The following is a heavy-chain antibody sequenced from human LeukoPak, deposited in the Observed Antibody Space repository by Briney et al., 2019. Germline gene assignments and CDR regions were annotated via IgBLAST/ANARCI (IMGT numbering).Heavy chain of an antibody. J-gene: IGHJ5*02. Sequence: SETLSLTCAVSGGSLSSSRVHWGWIRHPPGKGLEWIGNIYYSGSTDYNPSLTSRVTISIDPSKNQFSLRLTSVTAADTAVYSCASLGKYYAFLSGYYKEGNWFDPWGQGTLVIVSS. V-gene: IGHV4-39*01. CDR2: IYYSGST. D-gene: IGHD3-9*01. CDR3: ASLGKYYAFLSGYYKEGNWFDP. CDR1: GGSLSSSRVH.